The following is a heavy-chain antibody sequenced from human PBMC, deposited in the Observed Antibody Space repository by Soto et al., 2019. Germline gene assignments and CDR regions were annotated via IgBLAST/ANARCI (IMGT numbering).Heavy chain of an antibody. CDR1: GFTFSSYS. J-gene: IGHJ6*03. V-gene: IGHV3-48*01. Sequence: EVQLVESGGGLVQPGGSLRLSCAASGFTFSSYSMNWVRQAPGKGLEWGSYISSSSSTIYYADSVKGRFTISRDNAKNSLYLQMNSLRAEDTAVYDCAGGDGDYHYYYYYMDVWGKGATVTVSS. CDR2: ISSSSSTI. D-gene: IGHD4-17*01. CDR3: AGGDGDYHYYYYYMDV.